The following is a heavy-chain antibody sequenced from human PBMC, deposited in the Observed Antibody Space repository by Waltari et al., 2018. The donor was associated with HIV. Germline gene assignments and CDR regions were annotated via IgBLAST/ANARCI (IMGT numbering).Heavy chain of an antibody. Sequence: QVQLVESGGGLVQPGGSLRLSCAASGFIFRDFAIHWDRQAPVKGLEGVAVISRDGSRKYYADSVQGRVTISRDNSKNSLHLHMNSLRPKDTAVYYCAREGIVAAPFDFWGLGTLVTVSS. D-gene: IGHD2-15*01. J-gene: IGHJ4*02. V-gene: IGHV3-30*01. CDR1: GFIFRDFA. CDR3: AREGIVAAPFDF. CDR2: ISRDGSRK.